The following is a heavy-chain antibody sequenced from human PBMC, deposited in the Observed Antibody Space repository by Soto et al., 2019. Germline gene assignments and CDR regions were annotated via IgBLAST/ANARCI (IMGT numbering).Heavy chain of an antibody. J-gene: IGHJ5*02. D-gene: IGHD5-18*01. CDR3: VRALRHTAMLYPSIDL. V-gene: IGHV4-31*03. CDR1: GASVAPGAYY. Sequence: PSGTLSLTCTVSGASVAPGAYYWGWVRQRTGKGREWVGYIYESGYTYYNTSLKSRLTISLDRSNNQFSLGLTSVTAADTAVYYCVRALRHTAMLYPSIDLWCQGTMVTVSS. CDR2: IYESGYT.